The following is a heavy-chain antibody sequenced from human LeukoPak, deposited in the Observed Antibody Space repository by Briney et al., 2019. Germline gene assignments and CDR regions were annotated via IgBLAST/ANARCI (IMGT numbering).Heavy chain of an antibody. J-gene: IGHJ4*02. CDR2: IYHSGST. CDR1: GGSISSGGYS. D-gene: IGHD5-12*01. CDR3: ARDLCGYGCFDY. Sequence: PSETLSLTCAVSGGSISSGGYSWSWIRQPPGKGLEWIGYIYHSGSTYYNPSLKSRVTISVDRSKNQFSLKLSSVTAADTAVYYCARDLCGYGCFDYWGQGTLVTVSS. V-gene: IGHV4-30-2*01.